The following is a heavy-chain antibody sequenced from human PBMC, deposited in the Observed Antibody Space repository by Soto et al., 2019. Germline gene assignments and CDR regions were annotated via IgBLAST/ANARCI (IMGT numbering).Heavy chain of an antibody. V-gene: IGHV3-33*01. CDR2: IWYDGSNK. CDR3: ARDITMVRGVIARYYYGMDV. D-gene: IGHD3-10*01. J-gene: IGHJ6*02. Sequence: QVQLVESGGGVVQPGRSLRLSCAASGFTFSSYGMHWVRQAPGKGLVWVAVIWYDGSNKYYADSVKGRFTISRDNSKNTLYLQMNSLRAEDTAVYYCARDITMVRGVIARYYYGMDVWGQGTTVTVSS. CDR1: GFTFSSYG.